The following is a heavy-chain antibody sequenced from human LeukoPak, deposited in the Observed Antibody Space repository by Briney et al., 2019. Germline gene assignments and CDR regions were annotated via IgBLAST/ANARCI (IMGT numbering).Heavy chain of an antibody. V-gene: IGHV4-30-4*01. CDR2: IYYNGFT. Sequence: PSETLSLTCTVSGGSISSGDYYWSWIRQPPGKGLEWIGYIYYNGFTYYNPSLKSRVTISVDTSKNQSSLEVSSVTAAGTAVYYCARGGTWYYAFDYWGQGTLVTVSS. CDR1: GGSISSGDYY. CDR3: ARGGTWYYAFDY. D-gene: IGHD2-15*01. J-gene: IGHJ4*02.